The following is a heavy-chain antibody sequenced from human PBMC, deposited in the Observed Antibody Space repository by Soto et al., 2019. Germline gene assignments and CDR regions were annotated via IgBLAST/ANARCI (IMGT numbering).Heavy chain of an antibody. CDR3: VRTARQGAVAPHWFDR. V-gene: IGHV4-30-4*08. D-gene: IGHD2-21*02. J-gene: IGHJ5*02. CDR1: GGSISGSYYY. Sequence: PSETLSLTCAVSGGSISGSYYYWGWLRQAPGKGLEWIGYVYYTGSTYYNPSLMSRLTISVDTSKNQFSLKLTSVTAAETAVYYCVRTARQGAVAPHWFDRWGQGTQVTVSS. CDR2: VYYTGST.